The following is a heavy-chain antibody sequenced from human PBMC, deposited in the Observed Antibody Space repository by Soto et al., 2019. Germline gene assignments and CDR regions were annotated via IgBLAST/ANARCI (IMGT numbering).Heavy chain of an antibody. CDR1: GLTISSASCY. J-gene: IGHJ4*02. Sequence: PSETLSLTCTVSGLTISSASCYGSWILQHPGKGLEWVGNIYYNGSTSYSPSLKSRVTLWVDTSKNKFSLSMASVTAADTAVYYCARYRISGSWSKFDYWGQGNLVT. CDR2: IYYNGST. D-gene: IGHD6-13*01. CDR3: ARYRISGSWSKFDY. V-gene: IGHV4-31*03.